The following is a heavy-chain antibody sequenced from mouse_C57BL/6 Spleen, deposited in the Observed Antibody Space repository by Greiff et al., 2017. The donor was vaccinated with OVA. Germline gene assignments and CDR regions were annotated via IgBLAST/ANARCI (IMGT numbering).Heavy chain of an antibody. Sequence: QVQLQQPGAELVKPGASVKLSCKASGYTFTSYWMHWVKQRPGQGLEWIGMIHPKSGSTNYNEKFKSKATLTVDKSSSTAYMQLSSLTSEDSAVYYCARGSTVVEDAMDYWGQGTSVTVSS. J-gene: IGHJ4*01. CDR2: IHPKSGST. D-gene: IGHD1-1*01. CDR3: ARGSTVVEDAMDY. CDR1: GYTFTSYW. V-gene: IGHV1-64*01.